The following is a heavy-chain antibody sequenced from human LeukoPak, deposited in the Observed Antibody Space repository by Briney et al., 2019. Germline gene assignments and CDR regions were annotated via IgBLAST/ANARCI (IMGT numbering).Heavy chain of an antibody. CDR2: ISAYNGNI. Sequence: ASVKVSCKASGYTFTSYGISWVRQAPGQGLEWMGWISAYNGNIKYAQKLQGRVTMTTDTSTSTAYMELRSLRSDDTAVYYCARDLNRYYYDSSGCLDYWGQGTLVTVSS. CDR1: GYTFTSYG. CDR3: ARDLNRYYYDSSGCLDY. D-gene: IGHD3-22*01. J-gene: IGHJ4*02. V-gene: IGHV1-18*01.